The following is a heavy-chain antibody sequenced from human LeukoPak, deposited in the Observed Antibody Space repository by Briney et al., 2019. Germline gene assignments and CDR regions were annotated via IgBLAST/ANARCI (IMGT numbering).Heavy chain of an antibody. CDR3: ARLMKDYYYYYMDV. D-gene: IGHD3-16*01. V-gene: IGHV5-51*01. CDR1: GFSFNNYW. CDR2: IYPADSDT. Sequence: GESLKISCKGSGFSFNNYWIAWVRQMPGKGLEWMGIIYPADSDTRNSPSFQGQVTISADKSISTAYLQWSSLKASDTAIYFCARLMKDYYYYYMDVWGKGTTVTVSS. J-gene: IGHJ6*03.